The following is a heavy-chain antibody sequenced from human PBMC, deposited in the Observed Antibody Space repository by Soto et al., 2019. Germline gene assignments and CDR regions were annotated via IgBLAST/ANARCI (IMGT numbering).Heavy chain of an antibody. CDR1: GFTFSSYT. Sequence: VQLVESGGGVVQPGRSLRLSCAASGFTFSSYTMHWVRQAPGKGLEWVSTISGTVVNTYYTESVKGRFTVSRDNSKNTLYLQVHSLRAEDTAVYFCAKSLSFGSGSYYNGDDYWGQGTLVTVSS. D-gene: IGHD3-10*01. J-gene: IGHJ4*02. CDR2: ISGTVVNT. CDR3: AKSLSFGSGSYYNGDDY. V-gene: IGHV3-23*04.